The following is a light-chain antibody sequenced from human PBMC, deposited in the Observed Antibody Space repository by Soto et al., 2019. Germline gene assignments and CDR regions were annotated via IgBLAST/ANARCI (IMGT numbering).Light chain of an antibody. CDR3: QQYGSSPLT. Sequence: EIGLTQSPGTLSLSPGERATLSCRASQSVSSSYLAWYQQKPGQAPRLLIYGASSRATGIPDRFSGSGSGTDFTLTISRLEPEDFAGYSCQQYGSSPLTFGGGTKVEIK. CDR1: QSVSSSY. J-gene: IGKJ4*01. V-gene: IGKV3-20*01. CDR2: GAS.